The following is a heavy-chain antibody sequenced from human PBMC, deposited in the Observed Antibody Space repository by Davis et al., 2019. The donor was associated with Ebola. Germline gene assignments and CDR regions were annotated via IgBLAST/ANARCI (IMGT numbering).Heavy chain of an antibody. J-gene: IGHJ4*02. V-gene: IGHV5-51*01. CDR3: VRGYY. D-gene: IGHD3-22*01. CDR2: IYPGDSDT. CDR1: GYSFTTYW. Sequence: GESLKISCKGSGYSFTTYWIAWVRQTPAKGLEWIGIIYPGDSDTRYSPSFQGQVTMTADKSISTAYLHWSSLKASDTAIYYCVRGYYWGQGTLVTVSS.